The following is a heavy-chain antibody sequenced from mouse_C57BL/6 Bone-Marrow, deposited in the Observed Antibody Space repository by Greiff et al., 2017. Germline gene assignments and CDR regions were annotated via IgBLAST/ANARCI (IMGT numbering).Heavy chain of an antibody. J-gene: IGHJ3*01. V-gene: IGHV5-2*01. CDR2: INSDGGST. Sequence: DVKLVESGGGLVQPGESLKLSCESNEYEFPSHDMSWVRKTPEKRLELVAAINSDGGSTYYPDTMESRFIISRDNTKKTLYLQMSRLRSEDTALYYCARHTSTGAWFAYWGQGTLVTVSA. CDR3: ARHTSTGAWFAY. CDR1: EYEFPSHD.